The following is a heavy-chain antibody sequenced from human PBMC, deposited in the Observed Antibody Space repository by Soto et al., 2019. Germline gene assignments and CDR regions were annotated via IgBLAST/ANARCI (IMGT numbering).Heavy chain of an antibody. D-gene: IGHD2-2*01. CDR3: AREAKSCPTTGCRYLDY. Sequence: QVQLVESGGGVVQPGRSLRLSCEASGFTFSSYGMHWVRQAPGKGLEWVAVIWYDGSNEYYEDSVKGRFTISRDNSKNTLYLQMNSLRAEDTAVYFCAREAKSCPTTGCRYLDYWGQGTLVTASS. V-gene: IGHV3-33*01. CDR1: GFTFSSYG. CDR2: IWYDGSNE. J-gene: IGHJ4*02.